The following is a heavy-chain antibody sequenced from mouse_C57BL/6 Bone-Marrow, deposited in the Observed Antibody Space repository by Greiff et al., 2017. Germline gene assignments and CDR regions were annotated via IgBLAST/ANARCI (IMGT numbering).Heavy chain of an antibody. D-gene: IGHD1-1*01. Sequence: VQLQESGAELARPGTSVKLSCKASGYTFTSYWMHWVKQRPGQGLEWIGVIDPSDSYTNYNQKFKGKATLTVDTSSSTAYMQLSSLTSEDSAVYYCARDGSSYAFDYWGQGTTLTVSS. CDR1: GYTFTSYW. CDR2: IDPSDSYT. J-gene: IGHJ2*01. V-gene: IGHV1-59*01. CDR3: ARDGSSYAFDY.